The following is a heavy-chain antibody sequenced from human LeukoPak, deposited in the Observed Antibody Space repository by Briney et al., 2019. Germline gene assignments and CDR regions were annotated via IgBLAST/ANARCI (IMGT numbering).Heavy chain of an antibody. V-gene: IGHV3-7*03. CDR2: MKTDGSEK. CDR3: VLGSGWHDSY. J-gene: IGHJ4*02. CDR1: GFTSTTYW. Sequence: GGSLRLSRAASGFTSTTYWIHWIRQAPGKGLEWVANMKTDGSEKYYVDSVKGRFTISRDNTKNSVYLQMNSLRVEDTAVYYCVLGSGWHDSYWGQGTLVTVSS. D-gene: IGHD6-19*01.